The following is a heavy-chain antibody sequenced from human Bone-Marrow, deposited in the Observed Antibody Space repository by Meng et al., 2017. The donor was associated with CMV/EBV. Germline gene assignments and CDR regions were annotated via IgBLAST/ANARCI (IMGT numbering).Heavy chain of an antibody. D-gene: IGHD6-13*01. CDR3: ARGAGIAAAGTYLPPLY. J-gene: IGHJ4*02. V-gene: IGHV1-18*01. Sequence: ASVKVSCKASGYTFTSYGISWVRQAPGQGLEWMGWISAYNGNTNYAQKLQGRVTMTTDTSTSTAYMELRSLRSDDTAVYYCARGAGIAAAGTYLPPLYWGQGTLVTVSS. CDR2: ISAYNGNT. CDR1: GYTFTSYG.